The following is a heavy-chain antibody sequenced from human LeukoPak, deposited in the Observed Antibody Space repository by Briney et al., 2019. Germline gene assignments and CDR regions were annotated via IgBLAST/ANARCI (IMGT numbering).Heavy chain of an antibody. Sequence: SETLSLTCSVSGDSISSSGHYWGWIRQPPGKGLEWIGSIHYSGGTYYNPSLKSRVTISVDTSKNQFSLKLSSVAAADTAVYYCARLNRGINAAHFDYWGQGTLVTVSS. V-gene: IGHV4-39*01. CDR2: IHYSGGT. CDR3: ARLNRGINAAHFDY. J-gene: IGHJ4*02. CDR1: GDSISSSGHY. D-gene: IGHD6-25*01.